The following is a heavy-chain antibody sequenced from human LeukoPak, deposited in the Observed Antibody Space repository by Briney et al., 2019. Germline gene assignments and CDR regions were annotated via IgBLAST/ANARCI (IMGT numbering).Heavy chain of an antibody. CDR3: ARDQIVTGLPDIDY. J-gene: IGHJ4*02. CDR2: ISSDGSST. Sequence: GGSLRLSCAASGFTLRNHWMHWVRQTPGKGLVWVSRISSDGSSTTYADSVKGRSTISRDNAKHTLYLQMNNLRAEDTAMYYCARDQIVTGLPDIDYWGQGTLVTVSS. CDR1: GFTLRNHW. V-gene: IGHV3-74*03. D-gene: IGHD3-22*01.